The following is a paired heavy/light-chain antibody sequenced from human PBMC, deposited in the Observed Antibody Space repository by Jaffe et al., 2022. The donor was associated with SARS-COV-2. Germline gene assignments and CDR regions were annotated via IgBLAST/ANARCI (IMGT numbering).Light chain of an antibody. J-gene: IGKJ2*01. CDR2: AES. CDR1: QNINSY. Sequence: DIQMTQSPSSLSASVGDRVNITCRASQNINSYLNWYQQKPGKAPKVLIYAESNLQSGVPSRYRGSGSGTEFNFTISSLQPEDFATYYCQQSYSTPYTFGQGTKLEIK. CDR3: QQSYSTPYT. V-gene: IGKV1-39*01.
Heavy chain of an antibody. Sequence: EVQLVESGGGLVKPGGSLRLSCAASGFTFSSYTMNWVRQAPGKGLEWVSSIGSNSSYIYYADSVKGRISISRDNAKNSLYLQMDSLRAEDTAVYYCARIYGYTLHGEFDYWGQGTLVTVSS. D-gene: IGHD5-18*01. CDR2: IGSNSSYI. CDR3: ARIYGYTLHGEFDY. J-gene: IGHJ4*02. CDR1: GFTFSSYT. V-gene: IGHV3-21*01.